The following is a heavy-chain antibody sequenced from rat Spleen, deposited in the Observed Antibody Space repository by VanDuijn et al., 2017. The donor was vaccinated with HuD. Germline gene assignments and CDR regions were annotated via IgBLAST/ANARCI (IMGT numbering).Heavy chain of an antibody. CDR3: AKRGWYYFDY. CDR1: GFTFSNYD. Sequence: EVQLVESGGGLVLPGRSTKLSCVASGFTFSNYDMAWVRQAPKKGLEWVASITSGGSNTYYPDSVKGRFTISRDNAKSTLYLEMGSLRSEDTATYYCAKRGWYYFDYWGQGVMVTVSS. CDR2: ITSGGSNT. V-gene: IGHV5-25*01. J-gene: IGHJ2*01.